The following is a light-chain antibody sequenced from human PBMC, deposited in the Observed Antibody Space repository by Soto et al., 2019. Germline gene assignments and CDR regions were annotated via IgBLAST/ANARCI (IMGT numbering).Light chain of an antibody. J-gene: IGKJ4*01. V-gene: IGKV3-11*01. CDR3: QQRGDRPLT. CDR1: QSVSSY. Sequence: EIGLTQYTATLSLSPGERATLSCRASQSVSSYLAWYQQKPGQAPRLLIYDASNRATGIPARFSGSGSGTDFTLTISSLEPEDFAVYYCQQRGDRPLTFGGRTMV. CDR2: DAS.